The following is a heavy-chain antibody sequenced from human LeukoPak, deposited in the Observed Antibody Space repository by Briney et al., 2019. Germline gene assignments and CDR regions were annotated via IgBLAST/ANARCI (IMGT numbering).Heavy chain of an antibody. CDR3: AREYYGSGGDNGMDV. CDR2: ISYDGSNK. Sequence: SGGSLRLSCAASGFTFSTYGMHWVRQAPGKGLEWVAVISYDGSNKYYADSVKGRFTISRDNSKNTLYLQMNSLRAEDTAVYYCAREYYGSGGDNGMDVWGQGTTVTVSS. V-gene: IGHV3-30*03. D-gene: IGHD3-10*01. CDR1: GFTFSTYG. J-gene: IGHJ6*02.